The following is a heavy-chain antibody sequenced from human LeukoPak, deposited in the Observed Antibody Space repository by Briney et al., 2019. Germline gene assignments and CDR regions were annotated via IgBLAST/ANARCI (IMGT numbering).Heavy chain of an antibody. J-gene: IGHJ4*02. D-gene: IGHD3-22*01. CDR1: GFTVSSNY. CDR2: IYSGGST. Sequence: PGGSLRLSCAASGFTVSSNYMSWVRQAPGKGLEWVSVIYSGGSTYYADSVKGRFTISRANSKNTLYLQMNSLRAEDTAVYYCARYDSSGYYYYFDYWGQGTLVTVSS. V-gene: IGHV3-53*01. CDR3: ARYDSSGYYYYFDY.